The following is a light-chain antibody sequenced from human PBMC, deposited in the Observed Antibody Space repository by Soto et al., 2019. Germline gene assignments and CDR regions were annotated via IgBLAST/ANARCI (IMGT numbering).Light chain of an antibody. Sequence: VRSPSATESGSVAVVAITFKKETSTHVGSYSRVSWYQQPPGTAPKLRIYDVSNRPSAVPDRCSGSKSGNTASLTISGLQPEDEADYYCSSFTSSSTYVCVTGTKVTVL. CDR2: DVS. J-gene: IGLJ1*01. CDR1: STHVGSYSR. CDR3: SSFTSSSTYV. V-gene: IGLV2-18*02.